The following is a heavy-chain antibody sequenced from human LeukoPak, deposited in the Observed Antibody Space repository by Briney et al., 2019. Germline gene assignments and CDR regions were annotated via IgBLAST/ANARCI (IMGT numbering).Heavy chain of an antibody. CDR1: GGSISSGGYY. Sequence: SETLSLTCTVSGGSISSGGYYWSWIRQHPGKGLEWIGYIYYSGSTYYNPSLKSRVTISVDTSNNQFSLKLSSVTAADTAVYYCARSPVVPAAIDWFDPWGQGTLVTVSS. J-gene: IGHJ5*02. D-gene: IGHD2-2*01. CDR2: IYYSGST. V-gene: IGHV4-31*03. CDR3: ARSPVVPAAIDWFDP.